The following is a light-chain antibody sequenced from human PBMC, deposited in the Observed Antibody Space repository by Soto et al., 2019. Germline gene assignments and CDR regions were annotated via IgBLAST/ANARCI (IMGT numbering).Light chain of an antibody. CDR2: EVS. V-gene: IGLV2-14*01. CDR1: SRDIGAYNS. Sequence: QSALTQPASVSGSPGQSITISCTGTSRDIGAYNSVSWYQKHPGKAPKLMIYEVSNRPSGVSNRFSGSKSGNTASLTISGLQAEDEADYYCSSYTTTTWVFGAGTKLTVL. CDR3: SSYTTTTWV. J-gene: IGLJ3*02.